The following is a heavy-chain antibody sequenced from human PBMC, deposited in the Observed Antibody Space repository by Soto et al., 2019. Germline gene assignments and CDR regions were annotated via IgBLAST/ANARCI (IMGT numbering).Heavy chain of an antibody. V-gene: IGHV1-3*01. D-gene: IGHD6-19*01. CDR1: GYTFTSYA. Sequence: QVQLVQSGAEVKKPGASVKVSCKASGYTFTSYAIHWVRQAPGQRLEWMGWINAGNGNTKYSQKFQDRVTITRDTSASTAYMELSSLRSEDKAVYYCARDLGGWPDYWGQGTLVTVSS. J-gene: IGHJ4*02. CDR2: INAGNGNT. CDR3: ARDLGGWPDY.